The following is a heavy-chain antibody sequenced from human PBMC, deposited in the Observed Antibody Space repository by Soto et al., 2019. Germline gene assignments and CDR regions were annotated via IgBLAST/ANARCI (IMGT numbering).Heavy chain of an antibody. CDR2: VIPLFDTA. D-gene: IGHD2-15*01. V-gene: IGHV1-69*01. Sequence: QVQVVQSGAEVKKPGSSVKVSCKVSGGIFTNNAISWVRQAPGQGLEWLGGVIPLFDTAYYAQIFRGRLRITAHGATTTTYMELSGLTSADTAVYFCATGGQNDGYNFYHPMDVWGQGTTVTVS. J-gene: IGHJ6*02. CDR1: GGIFTNNA. CDR3: ATGGQNDGYNFYHPMDV.